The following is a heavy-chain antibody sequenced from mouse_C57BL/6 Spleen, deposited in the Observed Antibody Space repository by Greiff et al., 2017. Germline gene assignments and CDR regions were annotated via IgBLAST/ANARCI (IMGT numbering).Heavy chain of an antibody. J-gene: IGHJ4*01. D-gene: IGHD1-1*01. CDR2: IHPNSGST. CDR3: ARDGDYGAMDY. Sequence: QVQLQQPGAELVKPGASVKLSCKASGYTFTSYWMHWVKQRPGQGLEWIGMIHPNSGSTNYNEKFKSKATLTVDKSSSTAYMQLSSLTSEDSTVYYCARDGDYGAMDYWGQGTSVTVSS. V-gene: IGHV1-64*01. CDR1: GYTFTSYW.